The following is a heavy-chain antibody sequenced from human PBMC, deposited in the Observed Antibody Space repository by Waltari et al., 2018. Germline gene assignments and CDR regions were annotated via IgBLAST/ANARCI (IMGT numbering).Heavy chain of an antibody. CDR1: ESFARHNY. V-gene: IGHV3-53*02. Sequence: EVKLVETGGAWIHPGGSLRLACAASESFARHNYMAWVRQAPGKGLEGVSVIYAGGGSDSADSVRGRFTISRDNSKNTLYLEMNALRPDDTAVYYCATLGAYLGAFEVWGRGTMVTVSS. CDR2: IYAGGGS. D-gene: IGHD3-16*01. J-gene: IGHJ3*01. CDR3: ATLGAYLGAFEV.